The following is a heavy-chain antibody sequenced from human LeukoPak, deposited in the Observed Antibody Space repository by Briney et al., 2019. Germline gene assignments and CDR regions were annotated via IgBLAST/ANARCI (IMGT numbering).Heavy chain of an antibody. CDR1: GGSFSGYY. D-gene: IGHD3-10*01. J-gene: IGHJ4*02. V-gene: IGHV4-30-4*08. Sequence: SETLSLTCAVYGGSFSGYYWSWIRQPPGKGLEWIGYIYYSGSTYYNPSLKSRVTISVDTSKNQFSLKLSSVTAADTAVYYCARAPTMVRGVIDYWGQGTLVTVSS. CDR3: ARAPTMVRGVIDY. CDR2: IYYSGST.